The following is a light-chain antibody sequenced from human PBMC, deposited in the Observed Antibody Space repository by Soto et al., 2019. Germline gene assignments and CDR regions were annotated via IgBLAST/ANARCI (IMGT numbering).Light chain of an antibody. CDR2: AAS. CDR1: QSISSS. CDR3: QQYESYPYS. V-gene: IGKV1-5*01. J-gene: IGKJ2*01. Sequence: IQMTQSPSTVSASVGDRVTITCRASQSISSSLAWYQQKPGKAPKVLIYAASSLDSGVPSRFSGSGYGTEFTLTVSSLQPGDFATYSCQQYESYPYSFGQGTKLEIK.